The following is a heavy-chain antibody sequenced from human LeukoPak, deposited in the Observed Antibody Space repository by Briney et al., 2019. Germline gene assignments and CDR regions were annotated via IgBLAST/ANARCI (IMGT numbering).Heavy chain of an antibody. J-gene: IGHJ4*02. CDR1: GFSLSTSGVG. D-gene: IGHD3-22*01. CDR3: ARTYYYDSNGGFDY. CDR2: IYWDDDK. V-gene: IGHV2-5*02. Sequence: SGPTLVNPTQTLTLTCTFSGFSLSTSGVGVGWIRQPPGKALEWLALIYWDDDKRSSPSLKSRLTITKDTSKNQVVLTMTNMDPVDTATYYCARTYYYDSNGGFDYWGQGTLVTVSS.